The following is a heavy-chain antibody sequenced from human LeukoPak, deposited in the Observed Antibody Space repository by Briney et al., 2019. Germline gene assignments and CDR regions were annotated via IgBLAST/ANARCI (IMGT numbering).Heavy chain of an antibody. J-gene: IGHJ4*02. CDR2: INHSGST. V-gene: IGHV4-39*06. D-gene: IGHD6-19*01. CDR1: GGSISNSDYY. CDR3: ARGLRYSSGWPNY. Sequence: SETLSLTCTVSGGSISNSDYYWGWIRQPPGKGLEWIGEINHSGSTNYNPSLKSRVTISVDTSKNQFPLKLSSVTAADTAVYYCARGLRYSSGWPNYWGQGTLVTVSS.